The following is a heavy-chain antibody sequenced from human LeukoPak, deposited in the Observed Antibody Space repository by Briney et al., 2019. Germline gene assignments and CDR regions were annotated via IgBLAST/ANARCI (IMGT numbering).Heavy chain of an antibody. CDR1: GDSMRNYF. CDR2: INHSGST. V-gene: IGHV4-34*01. J-gene: IGHJ5*02. D-gene: IGHD3-10*01. Sequence: SETLSLTCSVSGDSMRNYFWSWIRQPPGKGLEWIGEINHSGSTNYNPSLKSRVTISVDTSKNQFSLKLSSVTAADTAVYYCARGPMVRGVIITYNWFDPWGQGTLVTVSS. CDR3: ARGPMVRGVIITYNWFDP.